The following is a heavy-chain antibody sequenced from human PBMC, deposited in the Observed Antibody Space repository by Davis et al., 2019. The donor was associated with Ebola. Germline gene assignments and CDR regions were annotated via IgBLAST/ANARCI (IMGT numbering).Heavy chain of an antibody. CDR2: IKQDGSEK. CDR3: AIRGEVAAVGSWFDR. CDR1: GFTFSNAW. Sequence: GESLKISCAASGFTFSNAWMSWVRQAPGKGLEWVANIKQDGSEKYYVDSVKGRFTISRDNAKNSLYLQMSSLRAEDTAVYYCAIRGEVAAVGSWFDRWGQGTLVTVSS. V-gene: IGHV3-7*03. J-gene: IGHJ5*02. D-gene: IGHD2-15*01.